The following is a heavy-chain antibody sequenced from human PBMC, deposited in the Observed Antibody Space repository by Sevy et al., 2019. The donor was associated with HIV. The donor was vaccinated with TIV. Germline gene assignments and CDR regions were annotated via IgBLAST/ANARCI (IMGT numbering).Heavy chain of an antibody. CDR1: GFTFSSYG. Sequence: GGSLRLSCAASGFTFSSYGMHWVRQAPGKGLEWVAVIWYDGSNKYYADSVKRRFTISRDNSKNTLYLQMNSLRAEDTAVYYCARDMTTVTTHRLNYYYYGMDVWGQGTTVTVSS. D-gene: IGHD4-17*01. V-gene: IGHV3-33*01. J-gene: IGHJ6*02. CDR2: IWYDGSNK. CDR3: ARDMTTVTTHRLNYYYYGMDV.